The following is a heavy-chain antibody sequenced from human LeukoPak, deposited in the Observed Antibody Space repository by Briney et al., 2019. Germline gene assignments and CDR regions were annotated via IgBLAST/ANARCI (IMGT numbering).Heavy chain of an antibody. Sequence: PGGSLRLSCAASGFTFSSYGMHWVRQAPGKGLEWVAFIRYDGSNKYYADSVKGRFTISRDNSKNTLYLQMNSLRAEDTAVYYCAKDRVGHHYGSGSYYDYWGQGTLVTVSS. CDR1: GFTFSSYG. CDR3: AKDRVGHHYGSGSYYDY. D-gene: IGHD3-10*01. J-gene: IGHJ4*02. V-gene: IGHV3-30*02. CDR2: IRYDGSNK.